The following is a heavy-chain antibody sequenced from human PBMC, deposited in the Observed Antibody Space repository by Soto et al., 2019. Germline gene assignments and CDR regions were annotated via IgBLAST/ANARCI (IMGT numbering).Heavy chain of an antibody. CDR3: AGIQNNWFDP. V-gene: IGHV3-7*01. Sequence: EVPLVESGGGLVQPGGSLRLTCTASGFNLSSSCMAWVRQTPGKGLEWVGNIKHDGSEVYYLDSVRGRFTISRDSAWKSLYLQVNSLRAEDTAVYNCAGIQNNWFDPWGQGTLVAVSS. J-gene: IGHJ5*02. CDR2: IKHDGSEV. CDR1: GFNLSSSC.